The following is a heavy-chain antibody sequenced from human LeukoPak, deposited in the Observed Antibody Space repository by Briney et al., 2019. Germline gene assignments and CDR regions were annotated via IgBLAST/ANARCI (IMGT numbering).Heavy chain of an antibody. CDR3: ARGGKGYSYGYSGWFDP. Sequence: ASVKVSCKASGGTFSSYAISWVRQAPGQGLEWMGGIIPIFGTANYAQKFQGRVTITTDESTSTAYMELSSLRSEDTAVYYCARGGKGYSYGYSGWFDPWGQGTLVTVSS. CDR2: IIPIFGTA. V-gene: IGHV1-69*05. D-gene: IGHD5-18*01. J-gene: IGHJ5*02. CDR1: GGTFSSYA.